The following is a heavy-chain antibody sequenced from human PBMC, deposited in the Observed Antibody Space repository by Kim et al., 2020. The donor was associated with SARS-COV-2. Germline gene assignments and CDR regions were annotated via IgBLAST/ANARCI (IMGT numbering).Heavy chain of an antibody. V-gene: IGHV3-53*01. D-gene: IGHD3-10*01. CDR3: ARDLVGLESEEWFGEYDAFDI. Sequence: GGSLRLSCAASGFTVSSNYMSWVRQAPGKGLEWVSVIYSGGSTYYADSVKGRFTISRDNSKNTLYLQMNSLRAEDTAVYYCARDLVGLESEEWFGEYDAFDIWGQGTMVTVSS. CDR2: IYSGGST. CDR1: GFTVSSNY. J-gene: IGHJ3*02.